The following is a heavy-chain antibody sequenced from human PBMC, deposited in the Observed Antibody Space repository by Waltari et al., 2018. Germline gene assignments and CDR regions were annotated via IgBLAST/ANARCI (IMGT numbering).Heavy chain of an antibody. V-gene: IGHV1-8*03. D-gene: IGHD4-4*01. J-gene: IGHJ6*02. Sequence: QVQLVQSGAEVKKPGASVKVSCKASGYTFTSYDINWVRQATGQGLEWMGWMNPNSGNTGYAQKFQGRVTITRNTSISTAYMELSSLRSEDTAVYYCARWPSTVSSPHDGMDVWGQGTLVTVSS. CDR2: MNPNSGNT. CDR3: ARWPSTVSSPHDGMDV. CDR1: GYTFTSYD.